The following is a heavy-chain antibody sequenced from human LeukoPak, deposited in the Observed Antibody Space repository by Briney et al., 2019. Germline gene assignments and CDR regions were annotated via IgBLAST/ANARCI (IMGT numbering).Heavy chain of an antibody. D-gene: IGHD4-11*01. V-gene: IGHV4-39*01. CDR3: ARWSAYSNWFDP. CDR1: GGSISSSSYY. J-gene: IGHJ5*02. Sequence: DPSETLSLTCTVSGGSISSSSYYWGWIRQPPGKGLEWIGSIYYSGSTYYNPSLKSRVTISVDTSKNQFSLKLSSVTAADTAVYYCARWSAYSNWFDPWGQGTLVTVFS. CDR2: IYYSGST.